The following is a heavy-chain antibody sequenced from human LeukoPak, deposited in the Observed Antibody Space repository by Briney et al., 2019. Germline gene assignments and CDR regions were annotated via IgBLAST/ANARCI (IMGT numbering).Heavy chain of an antibody. Sequence: SETLSLTCTVSGYSISSGYYWGWIRQPPGKGLEWIGSIYHSGSTYYNPSLKSRVTISVDTSKNQFSLKLSSVTAADTAVYYCARESVGDTMIVVVNKFDYWGQGTLVTVSS. V-gene: IGHV4-38-2*02. CDR3: ARESVGDTMIVVVNKFDY. J-gene: IGHJ4*02. D-gene: IGHD3-22*01. CDR1: GYSISSGYY. CDR2: IYHSGST.